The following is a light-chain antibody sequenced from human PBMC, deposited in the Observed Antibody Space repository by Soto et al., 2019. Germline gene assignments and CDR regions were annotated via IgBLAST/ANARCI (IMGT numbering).Light chain of an antibody. CDR1: SSDVGGYNY. V-gene: IGLV2-8*01. J-gene: IGLJ1*01. CDR3: ASWDNNLSGYV. Sequence: QSVLTQPPSASGSPGQSVAISCTGTSSDVGGYNYVSWYQQHPGKAPKLMIYEVNKRPSGVPDRFSGSKSGNTASLTVSGLRSEDEADYYCASWDNNLSGYVFGSGTKV. CDR2: EVN.